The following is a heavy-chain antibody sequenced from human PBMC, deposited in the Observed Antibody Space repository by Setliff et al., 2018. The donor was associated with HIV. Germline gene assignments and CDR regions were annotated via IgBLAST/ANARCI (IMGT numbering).Heavy chain of an antibody. J-gene: IGHJ3*02. V-gene: IGHV1-3*01. CDR1: GYTFTNYA. CDR2: INAGNGDT. Sequence: GASVKVSCKASGYTFTNYAIHWVRQAPGQRLEWMGWINAGNGDTKYSQKFQGRVTITTDTSASTAYMELNSLSSEDTAVYYCARHQAPYYGSSAYHYGFGAFDIWGQGTMVTVSS. D-gene: IGHD3-22*01. CDR3: ARHQAPYYGSSAYHYGFGAFDI.